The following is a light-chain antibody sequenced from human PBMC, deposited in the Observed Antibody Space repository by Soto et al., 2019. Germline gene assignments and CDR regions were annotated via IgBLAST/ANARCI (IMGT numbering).Light chain of an antibody. CDR3: QQYDYWPWT. V-gene: IGKV3-15*01. J-gene: IGKJ1*01. Sequence: EIVMTQSPGALYVSPGDRVTLSCRASQSIGSNFLGFQQKPGQAPRLVIYEASTRATGFPARFGGSGSGTEFTLSISSLQSEDCAVYFYQQYDYWPWTLGKGTNVE. CDR2: EAS. CDR1: QSIGSN.